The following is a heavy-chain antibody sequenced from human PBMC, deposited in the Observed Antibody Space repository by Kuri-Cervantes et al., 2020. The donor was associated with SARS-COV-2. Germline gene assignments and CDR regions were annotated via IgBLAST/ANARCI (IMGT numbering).Heavy chain of an antibody. J-gene: IGHJ6*02. CDR2: IYYSGST. CDR3: ARPMPYDFWSGYRAYYYGMDV. D-gene: IGHD3-3*01. Sequence: GSLRLSCTVSGGSISSSSYYWGWIRQPPGKGLEWIGSIYYSGSTYYNPSLKSRVTISVDTSKNQFSLKLSSVTAADTAVYYCARPMPYDFWSGYRAYYYGMDVWGQGTTVTVSS. V-gene: IGHV4-39*01. CDR1: GGSISSSSYY.